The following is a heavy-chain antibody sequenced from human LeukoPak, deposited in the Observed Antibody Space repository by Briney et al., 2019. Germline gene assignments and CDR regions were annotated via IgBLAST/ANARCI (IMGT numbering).Heavy chain of an antibody. V-gene: IGHV4-39*07. CDR1: GGSISSSSYY. CDR3: ARESYGMFDY. D-gene: IGHD5-18*01. J-gene: IGHJ4*02. CDR2: IYHSGST. Sequence: SETLSLTCTVSGGSISSSSYYWGWIRQPPGKGLEWIGYIYHSGSTYYNPSLKSRVTISVDRSKNQFSLRLSSVTAADTAVYYCARESYGMFDYWGQGTLVTVSS.